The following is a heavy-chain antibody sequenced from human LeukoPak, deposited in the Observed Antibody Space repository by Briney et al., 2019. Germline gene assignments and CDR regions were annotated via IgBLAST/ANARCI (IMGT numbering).Heavy chain of an antibody. Sequence: SQTLSLTCTVSGGSISSGVYYWSWIRQHPGKGLEWIGYIYYSGSTYYNPSLKSRVTISVDTSKNQFSLKLSSVTAADTAVYYCAREIRPTVTTLGPHYYFDYWGQGTLVTVSS. CDR3: AREIRPTVTTLGPHYYFDY. D-gene: IGHD4-17*01. CDR2: IYYSGST. V-gene: IGHV4-31*03. CDR1: GGSISSGVYY. J-gene: IGHJ4*02.